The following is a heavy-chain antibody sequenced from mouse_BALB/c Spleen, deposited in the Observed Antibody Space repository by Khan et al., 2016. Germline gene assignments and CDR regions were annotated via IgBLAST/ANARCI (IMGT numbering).Heavy chain of an antibody. CDR2: ISYSGST. CDR3: AIYGGWCFDG. J-gene: IGHJ1*01. V-gene: IGHV3-8*02. CDR1: GDSITSGY. Sequence: EEQLQESGPSLVKPSQTLSLTCSVTGDSITSGYWNWIRQFPGNKLAYMGYISYSGSTYYSPSLKSRISITRDTSQNQYYLQLNSVTTEDTATYYCAIYGGWCFDGWGAGTTVTVSS.